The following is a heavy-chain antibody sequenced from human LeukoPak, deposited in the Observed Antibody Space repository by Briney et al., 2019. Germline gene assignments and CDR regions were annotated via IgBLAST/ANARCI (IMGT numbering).Heavy chain of an antibody. CDR2: IYYSGST. J-gene: IGHJ5*02. CDR1: GGSISSYY. V-gene: IGHV4-59*01. CDR3: ARSVSWDPESEYDWFDP. D-gene: IGHD1-26*01. Sequence: SETLSLTCTVSGGSISSYYWSWIRQPPGKGLEWIGYIYYSGSTNYNPSLKSRVTISVDTSKNQFSLKLSSVTAADTAVYYCARSVSWDPESEYDWFDPWGQGTLVTVSS.